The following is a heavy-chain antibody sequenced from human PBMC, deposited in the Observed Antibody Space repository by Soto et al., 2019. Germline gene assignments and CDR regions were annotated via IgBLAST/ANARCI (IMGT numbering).Heavy chain of an antibody. J-gene: IGHJ2*01. V-gene: IGHV1-46*01. CDR2: INPSEGST. CDR1: GYTFTNYY. CDR3: ARDQQVTSTLSPLDSGDH. Sequence: ASVKVACKASGYTFTNYYMHWVRQAPGQGLEWMGIINPSEGSTSCAQKFQGRVTMTRDTSTSTVYMEMSSLTSADTAVYYCARDQQVTSTLSPLDSGDHRGR. D-gene: IGHD2-8*01.